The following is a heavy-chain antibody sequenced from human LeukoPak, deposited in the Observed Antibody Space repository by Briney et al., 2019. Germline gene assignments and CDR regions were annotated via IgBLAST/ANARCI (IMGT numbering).Heavy chain of an antibody. Sequence: GGSLRLSCAASGFTFSTYWINWVRQAPGKGLEWVANINQDGRENYYVDSVKGRFTISRDNSKNTLYLQMNSLRAEDTAVYYCAREIAASFDYWGQGTLVTVSS. CDR3: AREIAASFDY. CDR2: INQDGREN. CDR1: GFTFSTYW. V-gene: IGHV3-7*01. J-gene: IGHJ4*02. D-gene: IGHD6-13*01.